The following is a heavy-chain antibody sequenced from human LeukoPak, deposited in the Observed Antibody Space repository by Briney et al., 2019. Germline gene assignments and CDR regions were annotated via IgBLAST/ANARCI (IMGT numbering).Heavy chain of an antibody. CDR1: GGSISSSSYY. CDR3: ARQGSSWYYYYYGMDV. Sequence: SETLSLTCTVSGGSISSSSYYWGWIRQPPGKGLEWIGRIYYSGSTYYNPSLNSRVTISVDTSQNQCSLKLSSVTAADTAVYYCARQGSSWYYYYYGMDVWGQGTTVTVSS. D-gene: IGHD6-13*01. CDR2: IYYSGST. J-gene: IGHJ6*02. V-gene: IGHV4-39*01.